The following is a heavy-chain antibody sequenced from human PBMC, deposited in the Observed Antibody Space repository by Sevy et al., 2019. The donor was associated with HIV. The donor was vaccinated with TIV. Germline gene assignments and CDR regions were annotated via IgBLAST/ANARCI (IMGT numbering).Heavy chain of an antibody. Sequence: GGSLRLSCAASGFTFSTYNMHWLRQAPGKGLEWVSYISSTSNTIYYADSVKGRFTISRDNADNSLYLQMKSLRAEDTALYYCARIGMITFGGAARGAFDIWGQWTMVTVSS. J-gene: IGHJ3*02. V-gene: IGHV3-48*01. D-gene: IGHD3-16*01. CDR2: ISSTSNTI. CDR3: ARIGMITFGGAARGAFDI. CDR1: GFTFSTYN.